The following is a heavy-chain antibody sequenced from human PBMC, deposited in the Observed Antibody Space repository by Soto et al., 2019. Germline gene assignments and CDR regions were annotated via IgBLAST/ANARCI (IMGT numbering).Heavy chain of an antibody. J-gene: IGHJ6*02. D-gene: IGHD2-8*01. V-gene: IGHV1-69*01. Sequence: QVQLVQSGAEVKKPGSSVKVSCKASGGTFSSYAISWVRQAPGQGREWMGGIIPIFGTANYAQKFQGRVTINADESTSTAYMELSSLRSEDTAVYYCAYRYCTNGVCYSNPFGYYYYGMDVWGQGTTVTVSS. CDR3: AYRYCTNGVCYSNPFGYYYYGMDV. CDR2: IIPIFGTA. CDR1: GGTFSSYA.